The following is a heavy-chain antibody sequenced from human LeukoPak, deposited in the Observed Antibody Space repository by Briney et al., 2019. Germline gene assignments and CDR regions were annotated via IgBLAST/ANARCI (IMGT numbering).Heavy chain of an antibody. J-gene: IGHJ6*02. CDR1: GFTFDDYA. Sequence: GGSLRLSCAASGFTFDDYAMHWVRQAPGKGLEWVSLISGDGGSPYYADSVKGRFTISRDNSKNSLYLQMNSLRTEDTALYYCAKARGGVLLWFGELPVYYYGMDVWGQGTTVTVSS. CDR2: ISGDGGSP. CDR3: AKARGGVLLWFGELPVYYYGMDV. V-gene: IGHV3-43*02. D-gene: IGHD3-10*01.